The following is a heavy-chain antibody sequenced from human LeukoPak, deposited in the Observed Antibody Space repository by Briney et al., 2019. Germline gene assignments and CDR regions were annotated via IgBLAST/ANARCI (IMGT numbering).Heavy chain of an antibody. V-gene: IGHV3-48*03. CDR1: GFTFSSYE. CDR2: ISSSGSTI. CDR3: ARGLLIGYYYGMDV. J-gene: IGHJ6*02. Sequence: QPGGSLRLSCAASGFTFSSYEMNWVRQAPGKGLEWVSYISSSGSTIYYADSVKGRFTISRDNAKNSLYLQMNSLRAEDTAVYYCARGLLIGYYYGMDVRGQGTTVTVSS. D-gene: IGHD2-15*01.